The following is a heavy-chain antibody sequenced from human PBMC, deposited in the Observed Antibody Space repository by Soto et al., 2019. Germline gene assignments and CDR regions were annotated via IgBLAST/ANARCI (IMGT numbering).Heavy chain of an antibody. D-gene: IGHD6-19*01. CDR2: ISSSSSYI. Sequence: GSLRLSCAASGFTFSSYSMNWVRQAPGKGLEWVSSISSSSSYIYYADSVKGRFTISRDNAKNSLYLQMNSLRAEDTAVYYCARDPYSSGWSVRYYYYGMDVWGQGTTVTVSS. V-gene: IGHV3-21*01. CDR3: ARDPYSSGWSVRYYYYGMDV. J-gene: IGHJ6*02. CDR1: GFTFSSYS.